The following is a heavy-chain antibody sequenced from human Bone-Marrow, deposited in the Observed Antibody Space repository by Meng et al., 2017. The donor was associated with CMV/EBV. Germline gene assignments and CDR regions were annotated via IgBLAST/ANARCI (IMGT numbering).Heavy chain of an antibody. V-gene: IGHV3-53*01. CDR3: ARAGVLRGMDV. D-gene: IGHD2-8*02. CDR2: IYSGGST. Sequence: GESLKISCAASGFTFSSYWMSWVRQAPGKGLEWVSVIYSGGSTYYADSVKGRFTISRDNSKTTVYLQMNSLRAEDTAVYYCARAGVLRGMDVWGQGTTVTVSS. CDR1: GFTFSSYW. J-gene: IGHJ6*02.